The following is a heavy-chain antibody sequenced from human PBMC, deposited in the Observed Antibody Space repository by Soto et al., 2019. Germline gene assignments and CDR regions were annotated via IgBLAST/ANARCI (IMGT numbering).Heavy chain of an antibody. D-gene: IGHD4-4*01. Sequence: GGSLRLSCAASGFTFSSYSMNWVRQAPGKGLEWVSSISSSSSYIYYADSVKGRFTISRDNAKNSLYLQMNSLRAEDTAVYYCARESVTTYNWFDPWGQGTLVTVSS. CDR1: GFTFSSYS. CDR3: ARESVTTYNWFDP. J-gene: IGHJ5*02. CDR2: ISSSSSYI. V-gene: IGHV3-21*01.